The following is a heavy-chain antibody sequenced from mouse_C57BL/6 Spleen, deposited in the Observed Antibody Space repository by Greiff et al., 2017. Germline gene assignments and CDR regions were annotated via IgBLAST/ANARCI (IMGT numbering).Heavy chain of an antibody. CDR3: ARGIPYYYGSSLDYFDY. V-gene: IGHV1-4*01. CDR2: INPSSGYT. J-gene: IGHJ2*01. CDR1: GYTFTSYT. D-gene: IGHD1-1*01. Sequence: QVHVKQSGAELARPGASVKMSCKASGYTFTSYTLHWVKQRPGQGLEWIGYINPSSGYTKYNQKFKDKATLTADKSSSTAYMQLSSLTSEDSAVYYCARGIPYYYGSSLDYFDYWGQGTTLTVSS.